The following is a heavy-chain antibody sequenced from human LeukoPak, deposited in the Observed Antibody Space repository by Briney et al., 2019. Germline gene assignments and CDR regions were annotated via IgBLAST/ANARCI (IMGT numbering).Heavy chain of an antibody. V-gene: IGHV3-20*04. Sequence: GGSLRLSCAASGFTFTIYWMSWVRQAPGKGLEWVSLISWDGGSTYYADSVEGLFTISRDNAKTSLYLQMNSLRADDTAIYYCAKDRTGMTGTDWFDPWGQGTLVTVSS. CDR2: ISWDGGST. CDR3: AKDRTGMTGTDWFDP. CDR1: GFTFTIYW. D-gene: IGHD1-1*01. J-gene: IGHJ5*02.